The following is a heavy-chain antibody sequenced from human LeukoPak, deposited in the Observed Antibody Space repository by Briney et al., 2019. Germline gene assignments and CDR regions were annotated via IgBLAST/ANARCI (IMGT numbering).Heavy chain of an antibody. CDR2: ISYDGSNK. CDR3: ARDSSSYYNHYMDV. Sequence: GGSLRLSCAASGFTFSSYAMHWVRQAPGKGLEWVAVISYDGSNKYYADSVKGRFTISRDNSKNTLYLQMNSLRAEDTAVYYCARDSSSYYNHYMDVWGKGTTVTVSS. CDR1: GFTFSSYA. D-gene: IGHD3-10*01. J-gene: IGHJ6*03. V-gene: IGHV3-30-3*01.